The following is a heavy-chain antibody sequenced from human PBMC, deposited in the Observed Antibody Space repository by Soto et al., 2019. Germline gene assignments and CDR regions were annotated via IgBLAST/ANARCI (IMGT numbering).Heavy chain of an antibody. D-gene: IGHD4-17*01. CDR2: IAYEGKTA. CDR3: AKSTSGYGGASDF. J-gene: IGHJ4*02. CDR1: GFTLSNSG. Sequence: GGSLRLSCEVSGFTLSNSGIHWVRQAPDKGLEWVATIAYEGKTANYADSAKGRFTISRDISKSTVYLQMNSLRREDTATYYCAKSTSGYGGASDFWGQGTVVTVSS. V-gene: IGHV3-30*18.